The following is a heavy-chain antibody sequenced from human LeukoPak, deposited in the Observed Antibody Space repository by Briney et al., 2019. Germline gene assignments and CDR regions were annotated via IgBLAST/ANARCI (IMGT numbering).Heavy chain of an antibody. V-gene: IGHV6-1*01. CDR3: ARAHRDRNRYDILTGDNWFDP. CDR1: GDSVSSNSAA. J-gene: IGHJ5*02. Sequence: SQTLSLTCAISGDSVSSNSAAWNWIRQSPSRGLEWLGRTYYRSKWYNDYAVSVKSRITINPDTSKNQFSLQLNSVTPEDTAVYYCARAHRDRNRYDILTGDNWFDPWGQGTLVTVSS. CDR2: TYYRSKWYN. D-gene: IGHD3-9*01.